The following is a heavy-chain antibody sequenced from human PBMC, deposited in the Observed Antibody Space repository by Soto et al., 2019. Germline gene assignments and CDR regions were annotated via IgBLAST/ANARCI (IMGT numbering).Heavy chain of an antibody. Sequence: GGSLRLSCAASGFTFSSYGMHWVRQAPGKGLEWVAVIWYDGSNKYYADSVKGRFTISRDNSKNTLYLQMNSLRAEDTAVYYCARDLWRYYSSSWYSDYWGQGTLVTVSS. CDR1: GFTFSSYG. D-gene: IGHD6-13*01. V-gene: IGHV3-33*01. CDR2: IWYDGSNK. CDR3: ARDLWRYYSSSWYSDY. J-gene: IGHJ4*02.